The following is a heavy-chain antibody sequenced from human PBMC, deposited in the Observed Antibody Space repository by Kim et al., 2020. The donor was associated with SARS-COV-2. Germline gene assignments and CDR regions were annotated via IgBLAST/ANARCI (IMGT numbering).Heavy chain of an antibody. J-gene: IGHJ3*02. Sequence: GGSLRLSCAASGFTFSSYAMSWVRQAPGKGLEWVSAISGSGGSTYYADSVKGRFTISRDNSKNTLYLQMNSLRAEDTAVYYCAKDATRYYYDSSGPWSASDIWGQGTMVTVSS. CDR1: GFTFSSYA. CDR2: ISGSGGST. CDR3: AKDATRYYYDSSGPWSASDI. D-gene: IGHD3-22*01. V-gene: IGHV3-23*01.